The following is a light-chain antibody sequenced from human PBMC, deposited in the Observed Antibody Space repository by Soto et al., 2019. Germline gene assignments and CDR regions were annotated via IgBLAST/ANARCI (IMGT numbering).Light chain of an antibody. CDR1: QSISSW. CDR2: KAS. Sequence: DMQMTQAPSALSAPVGGRVTIACRASQSISSWLAWYQQKPGKAPKLLIYKASSLESGVPSRFSGSGSGTEFTLTISSLQPDDFATYYCQQYNSYSVTFGQGTRLEIK. J-gene: IGKJ5*01. V-gene: IGKV1-5*03. CDR3: QQYNSYSVT.